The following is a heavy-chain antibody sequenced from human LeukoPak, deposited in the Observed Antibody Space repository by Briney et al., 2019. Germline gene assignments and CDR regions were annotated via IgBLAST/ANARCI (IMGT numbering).Heavy chain of an antibody. D-gene: IGHD2-2*01. CDR3: ARAGYCSSTICYYYYYYMDV. J-gene: IGHJ6*03. CDR2: INPGGGST. V-gene: IGHV1-46*01. CDR1: GYTFTSYA. Sequence: ASVKVSCKASGYTFTSYAMHWVRQAPGQRLEWMGIINPGGGSTSYAQKFQGRVTMTRDTSTSTVYMELSSLRSEDTAVYYCARAGYCSSTICYYYYYYMDVWGKGTTVTVSS.